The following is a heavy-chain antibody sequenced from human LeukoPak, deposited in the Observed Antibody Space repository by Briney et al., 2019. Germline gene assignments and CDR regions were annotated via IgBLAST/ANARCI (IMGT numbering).Heavy chain of an antibody. CDR3: ARVVPAAWIVDY. CDR1: GFTVSSNY. D-gene: IGHD2-2*01. V-gene: IGHV3-66*02. J-gene: IGHJ4*02. CDR2: IYSGGST. Sequence: GGSLRLSCAASGFTVSSNYMSWVRHARGKGREWVTVIYSGGSTYYADSVEGRFTISRDNSKNTLYLQMNSLRAEDTAVYYCARVVPAAWIVDYWGQGTLVTVSS.